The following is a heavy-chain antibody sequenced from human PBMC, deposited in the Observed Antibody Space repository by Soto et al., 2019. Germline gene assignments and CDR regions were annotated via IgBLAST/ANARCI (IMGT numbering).Heavy chain of an antibody. CDR3: ARDVRPGYSSGWSCFDY. CDR1: GYTFTSYG. CDR2: ISAYNGNT. D-gene: IGHD6-19*01. Sequence: ASVKVSCKASGYTFTSYGISWVRQAPGQGLEWMGWISAYNGNTNYAQKLQGRVTMTTDTSTSTAYMELRSLRSDDTAVYYCARDVRPGYSSGWSCFDYWGQGTLVTVSS. J-gene: IGHJ4*02. V-gene: IGHV1-18*01.